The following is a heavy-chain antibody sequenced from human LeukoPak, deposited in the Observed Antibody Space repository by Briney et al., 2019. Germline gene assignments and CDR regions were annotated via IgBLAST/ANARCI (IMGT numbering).Heavy chain of an antibody. V-gene: IGHV1-18*01. CDR2: ISAYNGNT. CDR3: ARDGLYSDYYDSSGYYLPFGY. J-gene: IGHJ4*02. Sequence: ASVKVSWKASGYTFTSYGISWVRQAPGQGLEWMGWISAYNGNTNYAQKLQGRVTMTTDTSTSAAYMELRSLRSDDTAVYYCARDGLYSDYYDSSGYYLPFGYWGQGTLVTVSS. D-gene: IGHD3-22*01. CDR1: GYTFTSYG.